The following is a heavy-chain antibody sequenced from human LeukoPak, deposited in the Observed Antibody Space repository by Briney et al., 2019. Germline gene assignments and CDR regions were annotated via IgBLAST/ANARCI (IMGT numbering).Heavy chain of an antibody. CDR1: GGSISGYY. V-gene: IGHV4-59*01. CDR3: ARAREMRRSTDWFDP. D-gene: IGHD5-24*01. Sequence: SETLSLTCTVSGGSISGYYWSWIRQPPGKGLEWIGYVYYTGSTNYNPSLKGRVTMSVDTSKNQFFLKLTSVTTADTSVYYCARAREMRRSTDWFDPWGQGTLVTVSS. CDR2: VYYTGST. J-gene: IGHJ5*02.